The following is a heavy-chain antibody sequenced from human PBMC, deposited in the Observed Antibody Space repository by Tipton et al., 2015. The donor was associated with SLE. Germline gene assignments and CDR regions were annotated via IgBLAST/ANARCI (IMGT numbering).Heavy chain of an antibody. D-gene: IGHD6-13*01. CDR3: ARGRPIGAAARLSYYYGMDV. J-gene: IGHJ6*02. Sequence: LRLSCAVYGGSFSGYYWSWIRQPPGKGLEWIGEINHSGSTNYNPSLKSRVTISVDTSKNQFSLKLSSVTAADTAVYHCARGRPIGAAARLSYYYGMDVWGQGTTVTVSS. CDR2: INHSGST. CDR1: GGSFSGYY. V-gene: IGHV4-34*01.